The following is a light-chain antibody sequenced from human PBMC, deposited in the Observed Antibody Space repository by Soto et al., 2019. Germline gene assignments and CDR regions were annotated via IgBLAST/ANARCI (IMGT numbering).Light chain of an antibody. CDR2: DKS. J-gene: IGKJ5*01. Sequence: DIQRTHAPSSRSELVGDRVTITFQASQDISNYLNWYQQKPGKAPKLLIYDKSNLEIGVPSRFSGSGSGTDFTFTIRSLQPEDIATYYCKQYENLPTVGQGKQLEIK. CDR3: KQYENLPT. V-gene: IGKV1-33*01. CDR1: QDISNY.